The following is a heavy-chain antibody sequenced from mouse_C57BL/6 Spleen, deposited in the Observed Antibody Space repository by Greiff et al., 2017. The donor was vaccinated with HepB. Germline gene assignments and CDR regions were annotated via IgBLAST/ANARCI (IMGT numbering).Heavy chain of an antibody. CDR3: ARGIYYDPLYYAMDY. CDR1: GFTFSDYY. D-gene: IGHD2-4*01. V-gene: IGHV5-16*01. Sequence: EVKLMESEGGLVQPGSSMKLSCTASGFTFSDYYMAWVRQVPEKGLEWVANINYDGSSTYYLDSLKSRFIISRDNAKNILYLQMSSLKSEDTATYYCARGIYYDPLYYAMDYWGQGTSVTVSS. CDR2: INYDGSST. J-gene: IGHJ4*01.